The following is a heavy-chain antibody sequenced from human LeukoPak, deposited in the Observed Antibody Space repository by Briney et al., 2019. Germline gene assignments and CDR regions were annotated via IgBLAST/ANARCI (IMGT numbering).Heavy chain of an antibody. CDR2: ISAYNGNT. Sequence: GASVKVSCKASGYTFTSYGISWVRQAPGQGLEWMGWISAYNGNTNYAQKLQGRVTIIRNTSISTAYMELSSLRSEDTAVYYCARGIWENYSYYYMDVWGKGTTVTVSS. D-gene: IGHD3-16*01. CDR3: ARGIWENYSYYYMDV. V-gene: IGHV1-18*01. J-gene: IGHJ6*03. CDR1: GYTFTSYG.